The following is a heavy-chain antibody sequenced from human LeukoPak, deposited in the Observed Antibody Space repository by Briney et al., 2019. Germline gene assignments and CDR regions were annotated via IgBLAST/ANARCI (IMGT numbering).Heavy chain of an antibody. D-gene: IGHD3-22*01. J-gene: IGHJ6*02. Sequence: GGSLRLSCAASGFTFSSYWMHWVRQAPGKGLVWVSRINSDGSSTSYADSVKGRFTISKDNAKNTLYLQMNSLRAEDTALYYCAKDHYYDSSGYPDVWGQGTTVTVSS. V-gene: IGHV3-74*01. CDR3: AKDHYYDSSGYPDV. CDR1: GFTFSSYW. CDR2: INSDGSST.